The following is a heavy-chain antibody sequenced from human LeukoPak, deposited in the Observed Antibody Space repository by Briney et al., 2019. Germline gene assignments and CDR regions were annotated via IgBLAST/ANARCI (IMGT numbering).Heavy chain of an antibody. CDR2: ISSSSSTI. CDR1: GFTFSSYS. D-gene: IGHD5-12*01. J-gene: IGHJ4*02. V-gene: IGHV3-48*01. CDR3: ARGPLVGYEKLDY. Sequence: PGGSLRLSCAASGFTFSSYSINWVRQAPGKGLEWISYISSSSSTIYYADSVRGRFTISRDNAKNSLYLQMNSLRAEDTAVYYCARGPLVGYEKLDYWGQGTLVTVSS.